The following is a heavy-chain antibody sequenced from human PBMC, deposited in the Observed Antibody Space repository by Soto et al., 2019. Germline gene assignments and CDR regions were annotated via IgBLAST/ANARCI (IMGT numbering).Heavy chain of an antibody. V-gene: IGHV3-23*01. J-gene: IGHJ6*02. CDR2: ISVSGGST. CDR1: GFTFSSYA. D-gene: IGHD5-18*01. Sequence: PGGSLRLSCAASGFTFSSYAISWVRQAPGKGLEWVSAISVSGGSTYYADSVKGRFTISRDNSKNTLYLQMNSLRAEDTAVYYCAKSAGYSYGAYYGMDVWGQGTTVTVSS. CDR3: AKSAGYSYGAYYGMDV.